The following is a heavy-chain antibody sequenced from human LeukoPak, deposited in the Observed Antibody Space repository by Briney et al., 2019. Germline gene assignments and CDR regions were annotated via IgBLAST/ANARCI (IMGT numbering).Heavy chain of an antibody. CDR3: AREPVPNGGNYYFDY. V-gene: IGHV1-69*13. J-gene: IGHJ4*02. CDR2: IIPIFGTA. Sequence: SVQVSCKASGGTFSSYAISWVGQAAGQGLEWMGGIIPIFGTANYAQKCQGRGTITADESTRTAYMELGSLRSEDTAVYYCAREPVPNGGNYYFDYWGQGTLVTVSS. CDR1: GGTFSSYA. D-gene: IGHD4-23*01.